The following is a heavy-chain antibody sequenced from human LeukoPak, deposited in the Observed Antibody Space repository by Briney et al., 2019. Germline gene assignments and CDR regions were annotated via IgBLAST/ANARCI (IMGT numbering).Heavy chain of an antibody. CDR2: MYYSGST. CDR3: ARKWPGVGAFDI. J-gene: IGHJ3*02. V-gene: IGHV4-59*12. Sequence: PSETLSLTCSVSGDSISSSYYWSWIRQPPGKGLEWIGYMYYSGSTNYNPSLKSRVTISADTSKNQFSLKLSSVTAADTAVYYCARKWPGVGAFDIWGQGAMVTVSS. D-gene: IGHD2-8*01. CDR1: GDSISSSYY.